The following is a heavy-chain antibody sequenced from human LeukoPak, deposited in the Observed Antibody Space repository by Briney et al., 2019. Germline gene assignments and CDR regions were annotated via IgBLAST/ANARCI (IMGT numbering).Heavy chain of an antibody. D-gene: IGHD5-24*01. V-gene: IGHV1-46*01. CDR3: ARVGWLQFIDI. CDR1: GYTFTSYY. J-gene: IGHJ3*02. CDR2: INPSGGST. Sequence: PGGSLRLSCAASGYTFTSYYMHWVRQAPGQGLEWMGIINPSGGSTSYAQKFQGRVTMTRDMSTSTVYMELSSLRSEDTAVYYCARVGWLQFIDIWGQGTMVTVSS.